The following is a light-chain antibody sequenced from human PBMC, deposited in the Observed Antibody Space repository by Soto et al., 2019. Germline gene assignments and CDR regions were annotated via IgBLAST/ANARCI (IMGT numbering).Light chain of an antibody. CDR1: QSVITY. J-gene: IGKJ5*01. CDR3: QQSYSTPWT. V-gene: IGKV1-39*01. Sequence: DIHMTQSPSSLSASVGDRVTITCRAGQSVITYLSFCHQKSGKAPKLLIYAASNLQSGVPSRFSGSGSGTDFTLTISSLQPEDFATYYCQQSYSTPWTFGQGTRLEIK. CDR2: AAS.